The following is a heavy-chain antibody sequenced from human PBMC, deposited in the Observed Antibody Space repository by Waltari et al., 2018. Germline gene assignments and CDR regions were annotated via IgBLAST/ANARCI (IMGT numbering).Heavy chain of an antibody. Sequence: QVQLQESGPGLVKPSQTLSLTCTVSGGSISRGSYYWSWIRQPAGKGLEWIGYIYTSGRTNNNPSLKIRGTISVDTSKNQFSLKLSSVTAADTAVYYCARGSIGSYPVDYWGQGTLVTVSS. D-gene: IGHD1-26*01. V-gene: IGHV4-61*09. CDR2: IYTSGRT. J-gene: IGHJ4*02. CDR3: ARGSIGSYPVDY. CDR1: GGSISRGSYY.